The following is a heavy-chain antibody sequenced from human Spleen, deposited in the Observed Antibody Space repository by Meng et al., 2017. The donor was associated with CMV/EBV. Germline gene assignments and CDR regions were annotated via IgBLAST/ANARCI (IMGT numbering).Heavy chain of an antibody. CDR3: AKALYTNYYSTYYGLDV. CDR1: GYTFTGYY. CDR2: INPKSGGT. D-gene: IGHD3-22*01. Sequence: ASVKVSCKASGYTFTGYYMHWVRQAPGQGLEWMGWINPKSGGTNYAQRFQGRVTMTRDTSIRTVYMELRRLRSDDTAVYYCAKALYTNYYSTYYGLDVWGQGTTVTVSS. J-gene: IGHJ6*02. V-gene: IGHV1-2*02.